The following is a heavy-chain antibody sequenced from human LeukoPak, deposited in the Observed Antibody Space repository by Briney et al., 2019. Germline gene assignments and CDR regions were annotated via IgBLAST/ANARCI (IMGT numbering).Heavy chain of an antibody. D-gene: IGHD2-8*02. V-gene: IGHV3-53*01. CDR3: ARDNLVGTSTP. J-gene: IGHJ5*02. Sequence: GGSLRLSCTASGFSVRTTYMSWVRQAPGKGLEWVSVIYSGGSTYYADSVKGRFTISRDNSKNTLYLQMNNLRAEDTAVYYCARDNLVGTSTPWGQGTLVTVSS. CDR2: IYSGGST. CDR1: GFSVRTTY.